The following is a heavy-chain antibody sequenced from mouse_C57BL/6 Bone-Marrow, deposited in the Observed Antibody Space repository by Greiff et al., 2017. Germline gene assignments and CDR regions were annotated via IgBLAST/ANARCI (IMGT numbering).Heavy chain of an antibody. CDR1: GFNIKDYY. Sequence: VQLKESGAELVKPGASVKLSCTASGFNIKDYYMRWVKQRTEQGLEWIGRIDPEDGDTKYAPKFQGKATITADTSSNTAYLQLSSLTSEDTAVYYCARGASYDGYLYAMDYWGQGTSVTVSS. CDR3: ARGASYDGYLYAMDY. D-gene: IGHD2-3*01. J-gene: IGHJ4*01. V-gene: IGHV14-2*01. CDR2: IDPEDGDT.